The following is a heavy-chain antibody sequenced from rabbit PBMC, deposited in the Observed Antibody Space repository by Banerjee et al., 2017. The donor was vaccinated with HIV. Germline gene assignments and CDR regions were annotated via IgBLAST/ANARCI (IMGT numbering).Heavy chain of an antibody. Sequence: QEQLEESGGGLVQPEGSLTLTCTASGFSFSSSYWICWVRQAPGKGLEWIACIYGGSSGSTYYASWAKGRFTISKTSSTTVTLQMTSLTAADTATYFCARDLAGVIGWNFGLWGPGTLVTVS. CDR1: GFSFSSSYW. CDR3: ARDLAGVIGWNFGL. D-gene: IGHD4-1*01. CDR2: IYGGSSGST. J-gene: IGHJ6*01. V-gene: IGHV1S45*01.